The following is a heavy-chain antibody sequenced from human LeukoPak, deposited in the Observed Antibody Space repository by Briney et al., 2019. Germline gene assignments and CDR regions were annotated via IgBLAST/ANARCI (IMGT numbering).Heavy chain of an antibody. J-gene: IGHJ4*02. CDR3: ARGLSSGWYEGYFDY. Sequence: GGSLRLPCAASGFTVSSNYMSWVRQAPGKGLEWVSVIYSGGSTYYADSVKGRFTISRDNSKNTLYLQMNSLRAEDTAVYYCARGLSSGWYEGYFDYWGQGTLVTVSS. CDR1: GFTVSSNY. CDR2: IYSGGST. V-gene: IGHV3-66*01. D-gene: IGHD6-19*01.